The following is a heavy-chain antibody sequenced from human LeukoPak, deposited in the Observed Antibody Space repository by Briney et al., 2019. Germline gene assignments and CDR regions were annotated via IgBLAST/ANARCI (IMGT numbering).Heavy chain of an antibody. J-gene: IGHJ4*02. CDR3: AAGSPFGY. Sequence: AGGSLRLSCAASGFTFSSYEMNWVRQAPGKGXEWVSYVSSSGSTIYYADSVKGRFTISRDNAKSSLYLQMNSLRAEDTAVYYCAAGSPFGYWGQGTLVTVSS. D-gene: IGHD3-10*01. CDR2: VSSSGSTI. V-gene: IGHV3-48*03. CDR1: GFTFSSYE.